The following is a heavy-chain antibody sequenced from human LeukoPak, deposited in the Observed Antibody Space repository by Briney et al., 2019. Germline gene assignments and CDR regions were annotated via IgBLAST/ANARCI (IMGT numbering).Heavy chain of an antibody. V-gene: IGHV3-23*01. D-gene: IGHD6-13*01. Sequence: GGSLRLSCAASGFTFSSYSMSWVRQAPGKGLEWVSAISGSGGSTYYADSVKGRFTISRDNSKNTLYLQMNSLRAEDTAVYYCAKDESGWYSSYFQHWGQGTLVTVSS. CDR1: GFTFSSYS. CDR2: ISGSGGST. J-gene: IGHJ1*01. CDR3: AKDESGWYSSYFQH.